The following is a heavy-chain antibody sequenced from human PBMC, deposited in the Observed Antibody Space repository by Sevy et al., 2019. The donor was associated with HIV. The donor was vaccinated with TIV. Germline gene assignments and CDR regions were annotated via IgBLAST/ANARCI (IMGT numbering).Heavy chain of an antibody. V-gene: IGHV4-34*01. J-gene: IGHJ6*02. CDR2: INHSGST. CDR1: GGSFSGYY. CDR3: ARRIAGAGYCYYGMDV. D-gene: IGHD6-13*01. Sequence: SETLSLTCAVYGGSFSGYYWSWIRQPPGKGLEWIGEINHSGSTNYNPSLKSRVTISVDTSKNQFSLKLSSVTAADTAVYYCARRIAGAGYCYYGMDVWGQGTTVTVSS.